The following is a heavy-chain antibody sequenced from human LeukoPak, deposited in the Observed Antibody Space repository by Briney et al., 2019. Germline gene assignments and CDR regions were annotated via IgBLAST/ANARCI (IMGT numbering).Heavy chain of an antibody. CDR2: INSDGSRT. CDR1: GFTFSSYW. J-gene: IGHJ4*02. D-gene: IGHD4-23*01. Sequence: PGGSLRLSCAASGFTFSSYWMNWVRQVPGKGLVYVSRINSDGSRTNYADSVRGRFTISRDNAKNTLYLHMNSLRSEDTALYYCAKDHVYGGADDWGQGTLVTVSS. V-gene: IGHV3-74*01. CDR3: AKDHVYGGADD.